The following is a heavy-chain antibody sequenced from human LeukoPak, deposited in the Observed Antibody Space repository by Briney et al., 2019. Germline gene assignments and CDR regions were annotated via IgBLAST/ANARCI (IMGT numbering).Heavy chain of an antibody. Sequence: PGGSLRLSCAGSGFTFNNYNMNWVRQAPGKGLEWVSYISSSSSTIYYADSVKGRFTISRDNAKNSLYLQMNSLRAEDTAMYYCARDFNDDYAYWGQGTLVTVSS. D-gene: IGHD4-17*01. J-gene: IGHJ4*02. CDR2: ISSSSSTI. V-gene: IGHV3-48*01. CDR3: ARDFNDDYAY. CDR1: GFTFNNYN.